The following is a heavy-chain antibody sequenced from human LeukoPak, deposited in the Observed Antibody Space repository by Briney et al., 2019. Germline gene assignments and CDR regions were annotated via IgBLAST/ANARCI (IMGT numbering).Heavy chain of an antibody. D-gene: IGHD3-10*01. J-gene: IGHJ4*02. CDR3: ARGSVVWFGELD. CDR1: GGSISSYY. Sequence: SETLSLTFTVSGGSISSYYWSWIRQPPGKGLEWIGYIYYSGSTNYNPSLKSRVTISVDTSKNQFSLKLSSVTAEDTAVYYCARGSVVWFGELDWGQGTLVTVSS. V-gene: IGHV4-59*01. CDR2: IYYSGST.